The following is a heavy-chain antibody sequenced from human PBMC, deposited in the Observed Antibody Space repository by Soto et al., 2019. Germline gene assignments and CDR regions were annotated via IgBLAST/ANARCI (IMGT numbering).Heavy chain of an antibody. CDR3: AILAGKSSSWRHDAFDI. CDR2: IIPIFGTA. Sequence: QVQLVQSGAEVKKPGSSVKVSCKASGGTFRSYAISWVRQAPGQGLEWMGGIIPIFGTANYAQKFQGRVTITADESTSTAYMELSSLRSEDTAVYYCAILAGKSSSWRHDAFDIWGQGTMVTVSS. D-gene: IGHD6-13*01. J-gene: IGHJ3*02. CDR1: GGTFRSYA. V-gene: IGHV1-69*01.